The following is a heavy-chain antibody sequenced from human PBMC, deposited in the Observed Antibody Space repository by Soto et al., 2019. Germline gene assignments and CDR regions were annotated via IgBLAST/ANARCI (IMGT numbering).Heavy chain of an antibody. D-gene: IGHD3-3*01. CDR2: ISWNSGSI. V-gene: IGHV3-9*01. CDR3: AKDITDYDFWSCSFGDAFDI. Sequence: VQLVESGGGLVQPGRSLRLSCAASGFTFDDYAMHWVRQAPGKGLEWVSGISWNSGSIGYADSVKGRFTISRDNANNALYLQMNSLRAEDTALYYCAKDITDYDFWSCSFGDAFDIWGQGTMVTVSS. J-gene: IGHJ3*02. CDR1: GFTFDDYA.